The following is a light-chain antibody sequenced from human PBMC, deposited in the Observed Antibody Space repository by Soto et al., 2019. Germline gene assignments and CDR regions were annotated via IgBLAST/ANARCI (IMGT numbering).Light chain of an antibody. CDR3: QQSYSTPLS. Sequence: DLQMTQSPSSLSASVGDRVTITCRVSQSISSYLNWYQQKPGKAPKLLIYAASSLQSGVPSRFSGSGSATDFTLTISSLQPEDFATYYCQQSYSTPLSFGGGTKVEIK. J-gene: IGKJ4*01. CDR2: AAS. CDR1: QSISSY. V-gene: IGKV1-39*01.